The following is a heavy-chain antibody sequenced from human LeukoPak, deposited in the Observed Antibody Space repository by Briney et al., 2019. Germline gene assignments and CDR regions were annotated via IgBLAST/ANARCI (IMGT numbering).Heavy chain of an antibody. CDR2: ISGSGGST. CDR1: GFIFDDYG. D-gene: IGHD5/OR15-5a*01. V-gene: IGHV3-23*01. Sequence: PGGSLRLSCAASGFIFDDYGMSWVRQAPGKGLEWVSAISGSGGSTYYADSVKGRFTISRDNSKNTLYLQMNSLRAEDTAVYYCAKAPRLRGAFDIWGQGTMVTVSS. J-gene: IGHJ3*02. CDR3: AKAPRLRGAFDI.